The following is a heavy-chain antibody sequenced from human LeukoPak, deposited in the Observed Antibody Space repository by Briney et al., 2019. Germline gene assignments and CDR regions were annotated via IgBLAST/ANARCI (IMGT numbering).Heavy chain of an antibody. J-gene: IGHJ4*02. CDR2: IRSKANSYAT. CDR3: TSQSIAVAGADY. Sequence: GSLRLSCAASGFTFSGSAMHWVRQAPGKGLEWVGRIRSKANSYATAYAASVKGRFTISRDDSKNTAYLQMNSLKTEDTAVYYCTSQSIAVAGADYWGQGTLVTVSS. CDR1: GFTFSGSA. V-gene: IGHV3-73*01. D-gene: IGHD6-19*01.